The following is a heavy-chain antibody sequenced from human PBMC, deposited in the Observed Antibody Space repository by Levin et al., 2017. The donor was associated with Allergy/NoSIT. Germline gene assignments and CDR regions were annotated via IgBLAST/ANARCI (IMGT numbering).Heavy chain of an antibody. CDR2: MYSGGST. CDR1: GFTVSSNY. Sequence: GESLKISCAASGFTVSSNYMSWVRQAPGKGLEWVSVMYSGGSTYYADSVKGRFTISRDNSKNTLYLQMNSLRAEDTAVYYCARGNARDYGRFDYWGQGTLVTVSS. J-gene: IGHJ4*02. CDR3: ARGNARDYGRFDY. V-gene: IGHV3-53*01. D-gene: IGHD4-17*01.